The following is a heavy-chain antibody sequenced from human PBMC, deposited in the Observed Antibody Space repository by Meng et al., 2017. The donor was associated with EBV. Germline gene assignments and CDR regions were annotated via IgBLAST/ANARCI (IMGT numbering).Heavy chain of an antibody. CDR1: GFTFSGSA. D-gene: IGHD2-2*01. CDR3: TRMSSPLDY. CDR2: IRSKAKSYAT. V-gene: IGHV3-73*02. J-gene: IGHJ4*02. Sequence: VRLVGSGAGLVQPGGSLNLSCAASGFTFSGSAMHWVRQASGKGLEWVGRIRSKAKSYATAYAASVKGRFTISRDDSKNTAYLQMNSLKTEDTAVYYCTRMSSPLDYWGQGTLVTVSS.